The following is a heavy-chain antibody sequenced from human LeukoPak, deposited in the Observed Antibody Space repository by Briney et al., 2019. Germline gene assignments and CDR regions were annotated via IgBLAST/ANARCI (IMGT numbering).Heavy chain of an antibody. CDR1: GYSFTSYW. CDR2: IYPGDSDT. V-gene: IGHV5-51*01. J-gene: IGHJ4*02. CDR3: ARLGYDSSGYYYFDY. Sequence: GESLKISCKGSGYSFTSYWIGWVRQMPGKGLERMGIIYPGDSDTRYSPSFQGQVTISADKSISTAYLQWSSLKASDTAMYYCARLGYDSSGYYYFDYWGQGTLVTVSS. D-gene: IGHD3-22*01.